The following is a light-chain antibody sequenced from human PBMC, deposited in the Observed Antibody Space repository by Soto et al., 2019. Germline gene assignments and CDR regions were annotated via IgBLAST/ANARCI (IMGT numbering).Light chain of an antibody. CDR1: SSDVGYYNY. J-gene: IGLJ1*01. V-gene: IGLV2-8*01. Sequence: QSVLTQPPSASGSPGQSVTIACTGTSSDVGYYNYVSWYQQPPGKAPKLLIYDVSKRPSGVPDRFSGSKSGNTASLTVSGLQAEDEADYYCQSYGDSLSGYVFGTGTKVTVL. CDR3: QSYGDSLSGYV. CDR2: DVS.